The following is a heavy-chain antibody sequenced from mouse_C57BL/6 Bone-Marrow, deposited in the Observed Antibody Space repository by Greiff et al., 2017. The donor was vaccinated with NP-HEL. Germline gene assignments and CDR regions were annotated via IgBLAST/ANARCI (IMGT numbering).Heavy chain of an antibody. CDR2: IYPRSGNT. CDR3: ERYYYSNYGWYFDV. J-gene: IGHJ1*03. CDR1: GYTFTSYG. D-gene: IGHD2-5*01. V-gene: IGHV1-81*01. Sequence: VQLQQSGAELARPGASVKLSCKASGYTFTSYGISWVKQSTGQGLEWIGEIYPRSGNTYYNEKFKGKATLTADKSSSTAYMGLRSLTSEDSAVYFCERYYYSNYGWYFDVWGTGTTVTVSS.